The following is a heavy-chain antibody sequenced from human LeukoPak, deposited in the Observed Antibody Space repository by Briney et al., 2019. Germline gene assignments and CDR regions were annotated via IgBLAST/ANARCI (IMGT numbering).Heavy chain of an antibody. Sequence: ASVKVSCKASGYTFTSYGISWVRQAPGQGLEWMGWISAYNGDTNYAQKLQGRVTMTTDTSTSTAYMELRSLRSDDTAVYYCAREGSYYDSSGYDIWGQGTMVTVSS. CDR2: ISAYNGDT. V-gene: IGHV1-18*01. CDR3: AREGSYYDSSGYDI. CDR1: GYTFTSYG. J-gene: IGHJ3*02. D-gene: IGHD3-22*01.